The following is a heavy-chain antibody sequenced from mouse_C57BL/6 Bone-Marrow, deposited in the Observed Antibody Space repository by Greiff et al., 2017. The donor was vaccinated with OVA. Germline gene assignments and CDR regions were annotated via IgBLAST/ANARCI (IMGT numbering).Heavy chain of an antibody. Sequence: VQLQQSGAELVRPGTSVKVSCKASGYAFTNYLIEWVKQRPGQGLEWIGVINPGSGGTNYNEKFKGKATLTADKSSSTAYMQLSSLTSEDSAVYFCAVLLPSPAHYWYFDVWGTGTTVTVSS. CDR1: GYAFTNYL. V-gene: IGHV1-54*01. J-gene: IGHJ1*03. D-gene: IGHD1-1*01. CDR3: AVLLPSPAHYWYFDV. CDR2: INPGSGGT.